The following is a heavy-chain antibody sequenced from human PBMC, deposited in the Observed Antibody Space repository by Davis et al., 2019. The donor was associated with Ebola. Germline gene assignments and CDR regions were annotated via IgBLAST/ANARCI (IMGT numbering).Heavy chain of an antibody. CDR3: AREITGPGYFYGMDV. V-gene: IGHV4-61*01. CDR1: GVSVCSTTSF. Sequence: SETLSLTCNVSGVSVCSTTSFWTWVRQPPGKELEWIGYIYYGGRTDYNPSLKSRVTISTDTSENQFSLKLSSVTAADTAVYYCAREITGPGYFYGMDVWGQGTAVTVSS. D-gene: IGHD1-14*01. J-gene: IGHJ6*02. CDR2: IYYGGRT.